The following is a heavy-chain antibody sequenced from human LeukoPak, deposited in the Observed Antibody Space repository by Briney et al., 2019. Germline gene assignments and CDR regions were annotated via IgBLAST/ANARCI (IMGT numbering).Heavy chain of an antibody. J-gene: IGHJ6*03. V-gene: IGHV4-39*01. CDR3: ARTTEYMDV. Sequence: SETLSLTCTVSGGSISSSSYYWGWIRQPPGKGLEWIGSIYYSGSTYYNPSLKSRVTISVDTSKNQFSLKLSSVTAVDTAVYYCARTTEYMDVWGKGTTVTVSS. CDR2: IYYSGST. D-gene: IGHD4-11*01. CDR1: GGSISSSSYY.